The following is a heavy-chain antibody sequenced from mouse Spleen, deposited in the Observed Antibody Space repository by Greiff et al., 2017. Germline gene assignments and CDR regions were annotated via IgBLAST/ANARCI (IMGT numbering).Heavy chain of an antibody. CDR3: ARHGTIPGAMDY. CDR2: IWSDGST. J-gene: IGHJ4*01. V-gene: IGHV2-6-1*01. CDR1: GFSLTSYG. D-gene: IGHD4-1*01. Sequence: QVQLKESGPGLVAPSQSLSITCTISGFSLTSYGVHWVRQPPGKGLEWLVVIWSDGSTTYNSALKSRLSISKDNSKSQVFLKMNSLQTDDTAMYYCARHGTIPGAMDYWGQGTSVTVSS.